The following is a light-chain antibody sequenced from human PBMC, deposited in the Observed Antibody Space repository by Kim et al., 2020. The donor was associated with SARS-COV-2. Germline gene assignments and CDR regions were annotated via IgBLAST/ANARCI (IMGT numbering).Light chain of an antibody. J-gene: IGKJ2*01. CDR2: AAS. CDR1: QGISSY. CDR3: QQYYSYPYT. Sequence: AIRMTQSPSSFSASTGDRVTITCRASQGISSYLAWYQQKPGKAPKLLIYAASTLQSGVPSRFSGSGSGTDFTLTISCLQYEDFATYYCQQYYSYPYTFGQGTKLE. V-gene: IGKV1-8*01.